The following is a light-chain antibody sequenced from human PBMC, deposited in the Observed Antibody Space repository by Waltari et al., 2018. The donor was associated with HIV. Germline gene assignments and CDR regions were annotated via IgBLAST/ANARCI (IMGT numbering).Light chain of an antibody. V-gene: IGKV2-28*01. J-gene: IGKJ3*01. CDR1: QSLLHSNGYNY. CDR3: MQARQTLFT. CDR2: LGS. Sequence: DIVMTQSPLSLSVTPGQPASISCRSSQSLLHSNGYNYLDWYLQKPGQSPQLLIYLGSNRASGVPDRFSCSGSGTDFTLKISRVEAEDVGVYYCMQARQTLFTFGPGTKVDIK.